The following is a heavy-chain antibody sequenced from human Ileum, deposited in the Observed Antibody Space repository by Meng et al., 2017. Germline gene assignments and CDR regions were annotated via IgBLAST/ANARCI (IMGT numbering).Heavy chain of an antibody. D-gene: IGHD3-16*01. CDR1: GGSFSGYY. CDR2: INHSGST. Sequence: QVQLQQWGAGLLQPSETLSLTCAVYGGSFSGYYWSWIRQPPGKGLEWIGEINHSGSTNYNPSLKSRVTISVDTSKNQFSLKLSSVTAADTAVYYCARGGGRYGPDFDYWGQGTLVTVSS. CDR3: ARGGGRYGPDFDY. J-gene: IGHJ4*02. V-gene: IGHV4-34*01.